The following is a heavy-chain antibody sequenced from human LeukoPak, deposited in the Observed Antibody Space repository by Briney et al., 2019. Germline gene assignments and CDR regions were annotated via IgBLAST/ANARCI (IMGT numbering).Heavy chain of an antibody. CDR1: GGSISSYY. CDR3: ARELGWKWNDGGWFDP. J-gene: IGHJ5*02. Sequence: SETLSLTCTVSGGSISSYYWSWIRQPPGKGLEWIGYIYYSGSTNYNPSLKSRVTMSVDTSKNQFSLKLSSVTAADTAVYYCARELGWKWNDGGWFDPWGQGTQVTVSS. V-gene: IGHV4-59*12. CDR2: IYYSGST. D-gene: IGHD1-1*01.